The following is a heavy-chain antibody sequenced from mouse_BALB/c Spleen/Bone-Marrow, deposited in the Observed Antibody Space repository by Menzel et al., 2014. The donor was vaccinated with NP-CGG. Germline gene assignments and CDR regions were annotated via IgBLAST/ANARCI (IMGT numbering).Heavy chain of an antibody. V-gene: IGHV1-7*01. Sequence: QVQLQQSGAELAKPGASVKMSCKASGYTFTSYWMHWVKQRPGQGLEWIGYINPSTGYTEYSQKFKGKATLTADKSSSTAYMQLSSLTSEDSAVYYCVRSTGAMDYWGQGTSVTVSS. D-gene: IGHD3-2*01. CDR3: VRSTGAMDY. CDR2: INPSTGYT. CDR1: GYTFTSYW. J-gene: IGHJ4*01.